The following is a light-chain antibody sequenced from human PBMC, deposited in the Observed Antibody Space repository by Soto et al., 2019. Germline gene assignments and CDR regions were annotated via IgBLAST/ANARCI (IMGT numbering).Light chain of an antibody. CDR2: KGT. J-gene: IGLJ1*01. Sequence: QSALAQPASVSGSPGQSITISCTGTSSDVGAYDSVSWYQLHPHKAPQVIIYKGTQRPSGVSNRFSGSTSGNAASLTISGLQADDEADYFCCSSAPESTYVFGTGTQLTVL. V-gene: IGLV2-23*01. CDR3: CSSAPESTYV. CDR1: SSDVGAYDS.